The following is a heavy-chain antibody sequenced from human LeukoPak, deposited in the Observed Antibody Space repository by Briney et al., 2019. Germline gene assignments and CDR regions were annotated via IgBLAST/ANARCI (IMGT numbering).Heavy chain of an antibody. CDR2: IYSRGST. CDR1: GFTVSSNY. CDR3: AREIVGARSFDY. V-gene: IGHV3-66*01. Sequence: GGSLRLSCAASGFTVSSNYMSWVRQAPGKGLEWVSVIYSRGSTYYADSVKGRFTISRDNSKNTLYLQMNSLRAEDTAVYYCAREIVGARSFDYWGQGTLVTVSS. J-gene: IGHJ4*02. D-gene: IGHD1-26*01.